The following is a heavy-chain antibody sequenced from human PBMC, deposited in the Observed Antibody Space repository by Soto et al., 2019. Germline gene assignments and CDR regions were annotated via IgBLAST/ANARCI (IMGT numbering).Heavy chain of an antibody. CDR1: GFTFSHYA. Sequence: PGGSLRLSCAASGFTFSHYAMHWVRQPPGKGLEWVAVVSDGGYNKFYFDSVKGRFTVFRDDSKQTLDLQMNDLRPEDTAIYFCARESVAGFDWGQGTRVTV. CDR3: ARESVAGFD. V-gene: IGHV3-30*04. CDR2: VSDGGYNK. J-gene: IGHJ4*02. D-gene: IGHD6-19*01.